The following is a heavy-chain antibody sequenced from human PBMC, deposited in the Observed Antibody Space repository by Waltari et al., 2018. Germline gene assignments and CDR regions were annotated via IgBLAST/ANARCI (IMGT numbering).Heavy chain of an antibody. CDR2: IYHSGST. V-gene: IGHV4-38-2*02. CDR1: GYSISSGYY. CDR3: ASKHYGGYVGYFDY. J-gene: IGHJ4*02. D-gene: IGHD5-12*01. Sequence: QVQLQESGPGLVKPSETLSLTCTVSGYSISSGYYWGWIRQPPGKGLEWIGSIYHSGSTYYNPSLKSRVTISVDTSKNQFSLKLSSVTAADTAVYYCASKHYGGYVGYFDYWGQGTLVTVSS.